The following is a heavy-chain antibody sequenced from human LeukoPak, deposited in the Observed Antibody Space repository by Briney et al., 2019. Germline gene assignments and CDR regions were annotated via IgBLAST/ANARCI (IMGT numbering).Heavy chain of an antibody. V-gene: IGHV3-21*01. Sequence: PGGSLRLSCATSGFTFSSYSMNWVRQAPGKGLEWVSSISSSSSYIYYADSVKGRFTISRDNAKNSLYLQMNSLRAEDTAVYYCARDSDIVVVVAATHGMAWFDPWGQGTLVTVSS. CDR3: ARDSDIVVVVAATHGMAWFDP. CDR2: ISSSSSYI. J-gene: IGHJ5*02. CDR1: GFTFSSYS. D-gene: IGHD2-15*01.